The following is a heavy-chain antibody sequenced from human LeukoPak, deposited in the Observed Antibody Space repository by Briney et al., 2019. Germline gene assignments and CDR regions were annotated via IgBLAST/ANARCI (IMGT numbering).Heavy chain of an antibody. V-gene: IGHV3-23*01. CDR2: ISISDGST. Sequence: GGSLRLSCAASGFAFSSYAMSWVRQAPGKGLEWVSSISISDGSTYYADSVKGRFTISRENSKNTLHLQMNSLRADDTAVYYCAKVLLRFLEWSPNWFDPWGRGALVTVSS. CDR3: AKVLLRFLEWSPNWFDP. D-gene: IGHD3-3*01. CDR1: GFAFSSYA. J-gene: IGHJ5*02.